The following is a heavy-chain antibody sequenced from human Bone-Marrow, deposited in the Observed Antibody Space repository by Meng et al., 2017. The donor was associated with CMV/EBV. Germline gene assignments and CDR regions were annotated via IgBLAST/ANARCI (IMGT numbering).Heavy chain of an antibody. CDR2: IYHSGST. V-gene: IGHV4-38-2*02. CDR3: ARVGRLTTLNYYYGMDV. Sequence: SEPLSLTCTVPGYSISSGYYWGWIRQPPGKGLEWIGSIYHSGSTYYNPSLKSRVTISVDTSKNQFSLKLSSVTAADTAVYYCARVGRLTTLNYYYGMDVWGQGTTVTVSS. D-gene: IGHD4-11*01. J-gene: IGHJ6*02. CDR1: GYSISSGYY.